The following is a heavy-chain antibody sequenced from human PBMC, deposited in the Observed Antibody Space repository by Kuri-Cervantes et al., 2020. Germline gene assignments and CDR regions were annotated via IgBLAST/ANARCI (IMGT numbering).Heavy chain of an antibody. CDR2: ISAYNGNT. Sequence: ASVKVSCKASGYTFTSYGISWVRQAPGQGLEWMGWISAYNGNTNYAQKLQGRVTMTTDTSTSTAYMELRSLRSDDTAVYYCARLKFHGAAGFYYFDHWGQGTLVTVSS. D-gene: IGHD6-13*01. CDR3: ARLKFHGAAGFYYFDH. CDR1: GYTFTSYG. V-gene: IGHV1-18*01. J-gene: IGHJ4*02.